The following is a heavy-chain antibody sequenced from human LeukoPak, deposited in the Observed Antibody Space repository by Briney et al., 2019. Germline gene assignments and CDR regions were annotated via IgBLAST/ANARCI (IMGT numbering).Heavy chain of an antibody. CDR3: ARSPHYGYYYGMDV. V-gene: IGHV3-48*02. J-gene: IGHJ6*02. CDR1: GFTFSSFR. Sequence: GGSLRLSCAASGFTFSSFRMNWVRQAPGKGLEWVSYFSTSSGTISYADSVKGRFTISRDDAKNSLYLQMSSLRDEDTAVYYCARSPHYGYYYGMDVWGQGTTVTVSS. CDR2: FSTSSGTI.